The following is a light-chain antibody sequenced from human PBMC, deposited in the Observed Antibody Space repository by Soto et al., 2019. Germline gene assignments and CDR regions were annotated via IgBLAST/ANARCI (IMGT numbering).Light chain of an antibody. CDR2: GTS. V-gene: IGKV3-20*01. Sequence: EIVLTQSPSTLSLSPGERATLSCRASQSVSRGYLAWCQQKPGQAPRLLIYGTSSRATGIPDRFSASGSGTDFTLTISRLEPEDFALYYCQQYDRAPPITFGQGTRLEI. CDR3: QQYDRAPPIT. J-gene: IGKJ5*01. CDR1: QSVSRGY.